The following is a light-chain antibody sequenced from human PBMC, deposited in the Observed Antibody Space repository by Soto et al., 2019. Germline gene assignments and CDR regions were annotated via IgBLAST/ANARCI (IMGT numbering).Light chain of an antibody. V-gene: IGKV1-9*01. Sequence: DIELTQSPSSLSASVGDRVTITCRASQGISSYLAWYQQKQGKAPKLLIYDASTLQSGVASRFSGRGSGTEFTLTFSSLQTEDFAKDSCQELNSYPPAWTFGQGTKVEIK. CDR1: QGISSY. CDR3: QELNSYPPAWT. CDR2: DAS. J-gene: IGKJ1*01.